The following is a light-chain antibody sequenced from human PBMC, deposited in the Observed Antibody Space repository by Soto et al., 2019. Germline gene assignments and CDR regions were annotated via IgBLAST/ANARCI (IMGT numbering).Light chain of an antibody. V-gene: IGKV3-15*01. CDR2: GAS. Sequence: EIVITQSPAILSVSPGDRATLSCSAGHSVSNNLAWYQQKPGQTPRLVIYGASNRATGVPARFSGSGSGTDLTLTISSLQSEDFAVYYCLQYDDWHRTFGQGTKVDIK. J-gene: IGKJ1*01. CDR1: HSVSNN. CDR3: LQYDDWHRT.